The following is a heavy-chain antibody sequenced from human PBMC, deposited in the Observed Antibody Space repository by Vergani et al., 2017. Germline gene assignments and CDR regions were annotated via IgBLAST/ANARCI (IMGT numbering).Heavy chain of an antibody. J-gene: IGHJ6*02. V-gene: IGHV4-59*08. CDR1: GGSISSYY. Sequence: QVQLQESGPGLVKPSETLSLTCTVSGGSISSYYWSWIRQPPGKGLEWIGYIYYSGSTNYNPSLKSRVTISVDTSKNQFSLKLSSVTAADTAVYYCASIAAAGRHYYYGMDVWGQGTTVTVSS. CDR2: IYYSGST. CDR3: ASIAAAGRHYYYGMDV. D-gene: IGHD6-13*01.